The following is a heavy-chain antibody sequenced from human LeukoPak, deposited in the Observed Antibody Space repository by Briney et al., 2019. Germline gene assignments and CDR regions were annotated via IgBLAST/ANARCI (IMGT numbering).Heavy chain of an antibody. CDR1: GYSFTTYW. J-gene: IGHJ4*02. CDR3: ARHGTSGFYLLDY. Sequence: KPGESLKISCKGSGYSFTTYWIGWVRQMPGKGLEWVGIIYPGDSDTRYSPSFQGQVTISADKSISTAYLEWRSLKASDTAIYYCARHGTSGFYLLDYWGQGTLVTVSS. D-gene: IGHD1-26*01. CDR2: IYPGDSDT. V-gene: IGHV5-51*01.